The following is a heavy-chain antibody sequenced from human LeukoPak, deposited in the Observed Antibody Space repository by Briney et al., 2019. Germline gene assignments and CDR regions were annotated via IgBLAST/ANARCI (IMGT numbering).Heavy chain of an antibody. V-gene: IGHV3-33*06. Sequence: PGRSLRLSCAASGFTFSSYDMHWVRQAPGKGLEWVAVIWYDGSNRYYADSVKGRFTISRDNSKNTLYLQMNSLRAEDTAVYYCAKDLSGYSGYDLFDYWGQGTLVTVSS. CDR3: AKDLSGYSGYDLFDY. J-gene: IGHJ4*02. CDR1: GFTFSSYD. CDR2: IWYDGSNR. D-gene: IGHD5-12*01.